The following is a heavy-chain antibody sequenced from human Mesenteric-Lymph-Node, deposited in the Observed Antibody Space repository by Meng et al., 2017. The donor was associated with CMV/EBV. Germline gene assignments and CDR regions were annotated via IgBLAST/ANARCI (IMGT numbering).Heavy chain of an antibody. V-gene: IGHV4-61*01. CDR3: AREGDYYYGMDV. CDR2: IYYSART. Sequence: GSLRLSCTVSGGSVSGGTYYWNWIRQTPGKGLEWIGYIYYSARTNYNPSLKSRVTISADASKNQISLRLNSVTAADTAVYFCAREGDYYYGMDVWGQGTTVTDSS. J-gene: IGHJ6*02. CDR1: GGSVSGGTYY.